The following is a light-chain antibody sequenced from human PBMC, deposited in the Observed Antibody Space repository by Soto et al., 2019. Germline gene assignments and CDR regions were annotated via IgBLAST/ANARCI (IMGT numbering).Light chain of an antibody. CDR1: QTISSL. V-gene: IGKV1-5*03. CDR2: KAS. CDR3: QQRSNWRWLT. J-gene: IGKJ4*01. Sequence: EIQMAPSPSTLCGSVVDRLTITCHPSQTISSLLAWYQQKPGKAPKLLIYKASTLKSGVPSRFSGSGSGTEFTLTISSLEPEDLAVYYCQQRSNWRWLTFGGGTKVDIK.